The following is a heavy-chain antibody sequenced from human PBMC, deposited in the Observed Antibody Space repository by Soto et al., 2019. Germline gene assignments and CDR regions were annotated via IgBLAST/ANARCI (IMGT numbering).Heavy chain of an antibody. Sequence: SETLSLTCAVSGGSISSGGYSWSWIRQPPGKGLEWIGYIYHSGSTYYNPSLKSRVTISVDRSKNQFSLKLSSVTAADTAVYYCARRYGASFDDWGQGTLVTVSS. CDR1: GGSISSGGYS. D-gene: IGHD4-17*01. CDR2: IYHSGST. J-gene: IGHJ4*02. V-gene: IGHV4-30-2*01. CDR3: ARRYGASFDD.